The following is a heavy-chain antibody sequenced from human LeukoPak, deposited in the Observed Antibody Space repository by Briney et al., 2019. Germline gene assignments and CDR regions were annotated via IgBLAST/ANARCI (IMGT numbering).Heavy chain of an antibody. D-gene: IGHD6-13*01. J-gene: IGHJ3*02. Sequence: ASVTVSFKASGYTLTSYYMHWVRQAPGQGLEWMGIINPTVGDTIYAQKFQGRVTMTRDMSTSTVYMELSSLRSDDTAVYYCPRYGFSSSWQGGWHAFDIWGQGTMVTVSS. CDR2: INPTVGDT. V-gene: IGHV1-46*01. CDR1: GYTLTSYY. CDR3: PRYGFSSSWQGGWHAFDI.